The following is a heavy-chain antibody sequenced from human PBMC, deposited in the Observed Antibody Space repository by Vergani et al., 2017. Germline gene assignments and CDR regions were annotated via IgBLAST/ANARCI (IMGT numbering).Heavy chain of an antibody. CDR1: FDSIRNLF. V-gene: IGHV4-59*11. CDR3: ARSRIYYGAGSPDY. Sequence: QVQLQESGPGLVKSSETLSLTCSVSFDSIRNLFCNWIRQPPGKGLEWIGSIHYSENTNYNPSLKTRVTISVDTSKNQFSPTLTSVTAADTAVYYCARSRIYYGAGSPDYWGQGTLVTVSS. D-gene: IGHD3-10*01. CDR2: IHYSENT. J-gene: IGHJ4*02.